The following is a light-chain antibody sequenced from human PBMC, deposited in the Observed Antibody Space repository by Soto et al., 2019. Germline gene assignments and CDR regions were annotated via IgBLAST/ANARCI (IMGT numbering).Light chain of an antibody. CDR1: SSDVGAYNY. Sequence: QSVLTQPRSVSGSPGQSVTISCTGTSSDVGAYNYVSWYQQHPGNAPKLMIYDVTKRPSGVPDRFSGSKSGNTASLTVSGLQAEDEAEYYCSSYTNINTRACVFGTGTKVTVL. J-gene: IGLJ1*01. CDR2: DVT. V-gene: IGLV2-11*01. CDR3: SSYTNINTRACV.